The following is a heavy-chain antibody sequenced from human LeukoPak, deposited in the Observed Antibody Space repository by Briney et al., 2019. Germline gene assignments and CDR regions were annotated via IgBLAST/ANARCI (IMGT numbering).Heavy chain of an antibody. Sequence: ASVEVSCKASGYTFTSYDINWVRQATGQGLEWMGWMNPNSGNTGYAQKFQGRVTMTRNTSISTAYMELSSLRSEDTAVYYCASSEGDMTAFDYWGQGTLVTVSS. CDR3: ASSEGDMTAFDY. CDR2: MNPNSGNT. CDR1: GYTFTSYD. D-gene: IGHD3-9*01. V-gene: IGHV1-8*01. J-gene: IGHJ4*02.